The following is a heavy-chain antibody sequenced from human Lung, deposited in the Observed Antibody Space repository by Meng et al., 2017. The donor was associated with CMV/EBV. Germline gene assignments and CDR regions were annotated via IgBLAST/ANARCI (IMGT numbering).Heavy chain of an antibody. D-gene: IGHD3-22*01. CDR3: ASKVEPYYYDRSGYLN. J-gene: IGHJ4*02. V-gene: IGHV1-18*01. Sequence: ASVXVSCKASGDTFTSYGFTWVRQAPGQGLEWVGWISAYNDNTNYAQRLQGRVSMTTDTTTSTAYMELRSLRSDDTAVYYCASKVEPYYYDRSGYLNWGQGTXVTVSS. CDR1: GDTFTSYG. CDR2: ISAYNDNT.